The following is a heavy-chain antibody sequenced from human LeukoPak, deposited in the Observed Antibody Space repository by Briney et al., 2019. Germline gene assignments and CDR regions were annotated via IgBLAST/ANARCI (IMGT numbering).Heavy chain of an antibody. Sequence: PGRSLRLSCAASGFTFSSYAVHWVRQAPGKGLEWVAVISYDGSNKYYADSVKGRFTISRDNSKNTLYLQMNSLIAEDTAVYYCARDFTRYSSSWLEGDYFDYWGQGTLVTVSS. CDR2: ISYDGSNK. CDR3: ARDFTRYSSSWLEGDYFDY. CDR1: GFTFSSYA. V-gene: IGHV3-30-3*01. D-gene: IGHD6-13*01. J-gene: IGHJ4*02.